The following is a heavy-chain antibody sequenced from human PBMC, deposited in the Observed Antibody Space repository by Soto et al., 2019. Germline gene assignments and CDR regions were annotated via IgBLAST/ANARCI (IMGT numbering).Heavy chain of an antibody. CDR3: ATTGLGELSLLVSGIGY. V-gene: IGHV1-46*01. D-gene: IGHD3-16*02. J-gene: IGHJ4*02. CDR2: INPSGGST. Sequence: QVQLVQSGAEVKKPGASVKVSCKASGYTFTSYYMHWVRQAPGQGLEWMGIINPSGGSTSYAQKFQGRVTMTRDTSTSTVYMELSSLRSEDTAVYYCATTGLGELSLLVSGIGYWGQGTLVTVSS. CDR1: GYTFTSYY.